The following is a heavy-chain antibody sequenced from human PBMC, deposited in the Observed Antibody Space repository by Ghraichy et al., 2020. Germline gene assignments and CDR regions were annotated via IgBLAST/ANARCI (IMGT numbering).Heavy chain of an antibody. CDR3: ARGTNRSSSYDY. Sequence: SETRSLTCAVYGGSFSGYYWSWIRQPPGKGLEWIGEINHSGSTNYNPSLKSRVTISVDTSKNQFSLKLSSVTAADTAVYYCARGTNRSSSYDYWGQGTLVTVSS. D-gene: IGHD6-13*01. CDR2: INHSGST. CDR1: GGSFSGYY. J-gene: IGHJ4*02. V-gene: IGHV4-34*01.